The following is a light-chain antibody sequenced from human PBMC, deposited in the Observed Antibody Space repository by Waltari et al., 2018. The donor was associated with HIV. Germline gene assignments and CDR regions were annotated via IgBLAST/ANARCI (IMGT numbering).Light chain of an antibody. J-gene: IGKJ3*01. Sequence: EIVLTQSPGTLSLSPGERATLSCRASQSVSSSYLAWYQQKPGQAPRLLIYGASSRATGIPDRFSGSGSGTDFTLTISRLEPEDFATYYCLQTYTTPLTFGPGTKVDI. CDR2: GAS. CDR3: LQTYTTPLT. CDR1: QSVSSSY. V-gene: IGKV3-20*01.